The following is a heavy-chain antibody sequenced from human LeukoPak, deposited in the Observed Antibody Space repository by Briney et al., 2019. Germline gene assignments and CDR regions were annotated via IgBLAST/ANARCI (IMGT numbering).Heavy chain of an antibody. D-gene: IGHD1-14*01. CDR1: GFTFDDYA. CDR2: ISWNSGSI. Sequence: PGGSLRLFCAATGFTFDDYAMHSVRQAPGKGLEWVSGISWNSGSIGYADSVKGRFTISRDNAKNSLYLQMNSLRAEDTALYYCAKDIATGNRLYYFDYWGQGTLVTVSS. V-gene: IGHV3-9*01. CDR3: AKDIATGNRLYYFDY. J-gene: IGHJ4*02.